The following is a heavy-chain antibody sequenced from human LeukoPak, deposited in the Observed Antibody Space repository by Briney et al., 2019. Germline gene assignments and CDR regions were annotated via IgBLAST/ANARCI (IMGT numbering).Heavy chain of an antibody. CDR1: GGSMSKSY. V-gene: IGHV4-59*01. J-gene: IGHJ4*02. CDR2: IYSSGST. CDR3: ARGRTYLDYFDY. D-gene: IGHD1-14*01. Sequence: PSETLSLTCTVSGGSMSKSYWNWIRQPPGKEREWIGYIYSSGSTNYNPSLKSRVTISLDTSRTQSSLELTSATAADTAAYYCARGRTYLDYFDYWGQGTVVTVSS.